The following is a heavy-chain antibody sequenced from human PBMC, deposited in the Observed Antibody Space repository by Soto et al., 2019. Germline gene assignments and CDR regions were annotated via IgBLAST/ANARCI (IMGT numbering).Heavy chain of an antibody. CDR3: ARDLPITIFGVVNDNWFEP. Sequence: ASVKVSCKASGYTFTGYYMHWVRQAPGQGLEWMGWINPNSGGTNYAQKFQGRVTMTGDTSISTAYMELSRLRSDDTAVYYCARDLPITIFGVVNDNWFEPWGQGTLVNVSS. CDR2: INPNSGGT. J-gene: IGHJ5*02. V-gene: IGHV1-2*02. D-gene: IGHD3-3*01. CDR1: GYTFTGYY.